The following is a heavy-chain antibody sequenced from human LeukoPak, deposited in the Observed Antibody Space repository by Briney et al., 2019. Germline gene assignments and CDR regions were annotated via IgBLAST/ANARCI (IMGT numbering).Heavy chain of an antibody. V-gene: IGHV3-73*01. J-gene: IGHJ4*02. CDR3: AKDRSKGSYGDEFDF. CDR2: IRSKTNNYAT. CDR1: GFTFNGSA. Sequence: GSLRLSCAAFGFTFNGSALHWVRQASGKGLEGIGRIRSKTNNYATTYAASVTGRFTISRDDAENTAYLQMNSLRAEDTAVYYCAKDRSKGSYGDEFDFWGQGTLVTVSS. D-gene: IGHD1-26*01.